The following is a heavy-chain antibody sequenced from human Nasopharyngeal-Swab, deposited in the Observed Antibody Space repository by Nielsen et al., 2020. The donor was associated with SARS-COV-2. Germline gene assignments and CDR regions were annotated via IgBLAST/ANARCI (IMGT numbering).Heavy chain of an antibody. D-gene: IGHD4-23*01. CDR2: ISYDGSNK. J-gene: IGHJ5*02. V-gene: IGHV3-30*18. CDR1: GFTFSNYG. Sequence: GESLKISCAASGFTFSNYGMHWVRQAPGKGLEWVALISYDGSNKYYADSVKGRFTISRDNSKNTLYLQMNSLRAEDTAVYYCAKVYGGSEFDPWGQGTLVTVSS. CDR3: AKVYGGSEFDP.